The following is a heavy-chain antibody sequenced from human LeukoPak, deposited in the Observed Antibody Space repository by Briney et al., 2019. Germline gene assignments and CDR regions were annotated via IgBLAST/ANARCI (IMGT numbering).Heavy chain of an antibody. CDR2: ISGSGGST. CDR3: AKDDGSGYYSFDY. V-gene: IGHV3-23*01. J-gene: IGHJ4*02. D-gene: IGHD3-22*01. CDR1: GFTFSSYW. Sequence: GGSLRLSCAASGFTFSSYWMSWVRQAPGKGLEWVSAISGSGGSTYYADSVKGRFTISRDNSKNTLYLQMNSLRAEDTAVYYCAKDDGSGYYSFDYWGQGTLVTVSS.